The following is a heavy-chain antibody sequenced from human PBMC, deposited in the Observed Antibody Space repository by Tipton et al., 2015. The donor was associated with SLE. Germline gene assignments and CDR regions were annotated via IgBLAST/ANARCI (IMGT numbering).Heavy chain of an antibody. CDR3: ARDLGDLYGMAV. J-gene: IGHJ6*02. D-gene: IGHD3-16*01. CDR2: ISYDGSNK. CDR1: GFTFSSYA. V-gene: IGHV3-30*04. Sequence: SLRLSCAASGFTFSSYAMHWVRQAPGKGLVWVAVISYDGSNKYYADSVKGRFTISRDNSKNTLYLQMNSLRAEDTAVYYCARDLGDLYGMAVWGQGTTVTVSS.